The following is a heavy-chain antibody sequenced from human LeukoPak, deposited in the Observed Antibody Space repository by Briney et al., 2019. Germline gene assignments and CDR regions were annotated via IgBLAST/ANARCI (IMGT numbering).Heavy chain of an antibody. CDR1: GDTLSDHV. J-gene: IGHJ4*02. CDR2: IIPLKGTS. CDR3: ATYDVLTGFEY. D-gene: IGHD3-9*01. Sequence: SVKVSCKASGDTLSDHVISWVRQAPGHGLEWMGGIIPLKGTSKLTQKLQDRATISADESTNTVYMEVRSLRSEDTALYYCATYDVLTGFEYWGQGTLVIVSS. V-gene: IGHV1-69*01.